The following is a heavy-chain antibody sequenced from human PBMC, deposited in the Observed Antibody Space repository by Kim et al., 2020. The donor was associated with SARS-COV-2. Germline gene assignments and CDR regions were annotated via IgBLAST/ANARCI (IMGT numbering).Heavy chain of an antibody. D-gene: IGHD6-13*01. Sequence: ASVKVSCKASGYTFISYGISWVRQAPGQGLEWMGWISAYNGNTNYAQKLQGRVTMTTDTSTSTAYMELRSLRSDDTAVYYCARDPHWDSSSLNWFDRWGQGTLGTVSS. CDR2: ISAYNGNT. J-gene: IGHJ5*02. CDR3: ARDPHWDSSSLNWFDR. V-gene: IGHV1-18*01. CDR1: GYTFISYG.